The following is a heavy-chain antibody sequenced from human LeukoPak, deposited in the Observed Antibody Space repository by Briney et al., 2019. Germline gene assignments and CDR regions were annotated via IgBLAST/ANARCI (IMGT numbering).Heavy chain of an antibody. CDR1: GGTFSSYA. D-gene: IGHD2-15*01. CDR2: IIPIFGTA. Sequence: SVKASCKASGGTFSSYAISLVRQAPGQGLEWMGRIIPIFGTANYAQKFQGRVTITTDESTSTAYMELSSLRSEDTAVYYCAREDIVVVVAAVWGQGTLVTVSS. J-gene: IGHJ4*02. V-gene: IGHV1-69*05. CDR3: AREDIVVVVAAV.